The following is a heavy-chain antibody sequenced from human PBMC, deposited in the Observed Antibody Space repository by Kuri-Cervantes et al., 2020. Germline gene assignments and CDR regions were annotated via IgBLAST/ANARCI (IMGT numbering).Heavy chain of an antibody. V-gene: IGHV4-61*05. D-gene: IGHD3-22*01. CDR1: GGSISSSSYY. CDR3: ARNGYFNLDY. J-gene: IGHJ4*02. Sequence: GSLRLSCSVSGGSISSSSYYWAWIRQTPGRGLQWIGYPDNGGSTNYNPSLMSRVFISLDKSKNQFSLKLSSVTAADTAVYYCARNGYFNLDYWGQGTLVTVSS. CDR2: PDNGGST.